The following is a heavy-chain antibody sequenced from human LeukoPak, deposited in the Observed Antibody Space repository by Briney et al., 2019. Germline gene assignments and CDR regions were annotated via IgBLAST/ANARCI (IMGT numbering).Heavy chain of an antibody. D-gene: IGHD6-13*01. V-gene: IGHV3-23*01. CDR1: GFTFSSYA. J-gene: IGHJ4*02. Sequence: GGSLRLSCAASGFTFSSYAMSWVRQAPGKGLEWVSAISGSGGSTYYADSVKGRFTISRDNSKNSLYLQMNSLRAEDTALYSCAKDIRGSTSWYGLDYWGQGTLVTVSS. CDR2: ISGSGGST. CDR3: AKDIRGSTSWYGLDY.